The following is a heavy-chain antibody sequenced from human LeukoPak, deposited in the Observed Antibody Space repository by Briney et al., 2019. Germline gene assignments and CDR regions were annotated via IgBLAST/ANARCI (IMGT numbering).Heavy chain of an antibody. CDR3: ARDFSAAFDI. Sequence: SQTLSLTCNVSGDSISSGGYYWSWIRQPPGKGLEWIGHIYHSGSTNYNPSLKSRVTISVDTATNQFSLKLRSVTAADTAVYYCARDFSAAFDIWGQGTMVTVSS. J-gene: IGHJ3*02. V-gene: IGHV4-30-2*01. D-gene: IGHD2/OR15-2a*01. CDR1: GDSISSGGYY. CDR2: IYHSGST.